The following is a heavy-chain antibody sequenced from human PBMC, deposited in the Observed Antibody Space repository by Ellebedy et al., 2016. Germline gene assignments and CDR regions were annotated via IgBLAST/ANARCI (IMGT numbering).Heavy chain of an antibody. J-gene: IGHJ1*01. CDR3: ARVFPLSTRILGGTDYFDH. CDR2: IYYSGST. CDR1: GGSISSVGHY. D-gene: IGHD2/OR15-2a*01. V-gene: IGHV4-31*03. Sequence: SETLSLTCSVSGGSISSVGHYWSWVCQHPGKGLEWIGYIYYSGSTYYNPSLKGRVAISIDTSRHQFSLQVTSVTAADTAIYYCARVFPLSTRILGGTDYFDHWGQGTLVSVSS.